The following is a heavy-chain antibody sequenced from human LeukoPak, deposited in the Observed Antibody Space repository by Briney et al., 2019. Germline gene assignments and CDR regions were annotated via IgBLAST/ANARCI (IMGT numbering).Heavy chain of an antibody. V-gene: IGHV3-23*01. D-gene: IGHD3-10*01. J-gene: IGHJ4*02. Sequence: GGSLRLSCAASGFTFSSYAMSWVRQAPGKGLEWVSIISGSASSTYYADSVKGRFTISRDNSKNTLYLQMNSLRAEDTAVYYCAKVHYYGSGRGYFDYWGQGTLVTVSS. CDR2: ISGSASST. CDR3: AKVHYYGSGRGYFDY. CDR1: GFTFSSYA.